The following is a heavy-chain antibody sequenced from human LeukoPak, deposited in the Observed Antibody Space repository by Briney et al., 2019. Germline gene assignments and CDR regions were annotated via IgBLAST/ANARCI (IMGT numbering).Heavy chain of an antibody. J-gene: IGHJ4*02. D-gene: IGHD3-9*01. Sequence: GGSLRLSCAASGFTFDDHGMSWVRQAPGKGLEWVSGIKWDGGRTGYADSVKGRFTISRDNAKNSLYLQMNSLRAEDTAVYYCARVCGARYFDWLPPPTSPAHYFDYWGQGTLVTVSS. CDR3: ARVCGARYFDWLPPPTSPAHYFDY. CDR1: GFTFDDHG. V-gene: IGHV3-20*04. CDR2: IKWDGGRT.